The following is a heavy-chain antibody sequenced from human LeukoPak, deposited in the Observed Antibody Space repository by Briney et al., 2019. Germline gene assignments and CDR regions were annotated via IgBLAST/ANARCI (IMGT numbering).Heavy chain of an antibody. CDR2: ISWNSGSI. D-gene: IGHD6-19*01. J-gene: IGHJ2*01. CDR1: GFTFDDYA. V-gene: IGHV3-9*01. Sequence: PGGSLRLSCAASGFTFDDYAMHWVRQAPGKGLEWVSGISWNSGSIGYADSVKGRFTISRDNAKNSLYLQMNSLRAEDTALYCCAKGPTIAVAADWYFDLWGRGTLVTVSS. CDR3: AKGPTIAVAADWYFDL.